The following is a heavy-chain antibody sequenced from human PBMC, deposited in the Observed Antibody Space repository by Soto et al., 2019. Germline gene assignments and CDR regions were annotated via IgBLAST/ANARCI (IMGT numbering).Heavy chain of an antibody. CDR3: AKDFYYGPHYWYFDL. CDR1: GFTFSSYA. Sequence: EVQLLESGGGLVQPGGSLRLSCAASGFTFSSYAMSWVRQAPGKGLAWVSAISGSGGSTYYADSVKCRFTISRDNSNNTLYLQMNSLRAEDTAVYYCAKDFYYGPHYWYFDLWGRGTLVTVSS. CDR2: ISGSGGST. D-gene: IGHD3-10*01. V-gene: IGHV3-23*01. J-gene: IGHJ2*01.